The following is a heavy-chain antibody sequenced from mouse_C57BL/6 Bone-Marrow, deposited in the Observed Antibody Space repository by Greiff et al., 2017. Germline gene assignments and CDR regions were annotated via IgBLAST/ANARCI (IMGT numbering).Heavy chain of an antibody. J-gene: IGHJ4*01. CDR2: IWSGGST. D-gene: IGHD2-5*01. CDR3: ARPTIVTSYYAMDY. V-gene: IGHV2-2*01. Sequence: VKVEESGPGLVQPSQSLSITCTVSGFSLTSYGVHWVRQSPGKGLEWLGVIWSGGSTDYNAAFISRLSIRKDNSKSQVFFKMNSLQADDTAIYYCARPTIVTSYYAMDYWGQGTSVTVSS. CDR1: GFSLTSYG.